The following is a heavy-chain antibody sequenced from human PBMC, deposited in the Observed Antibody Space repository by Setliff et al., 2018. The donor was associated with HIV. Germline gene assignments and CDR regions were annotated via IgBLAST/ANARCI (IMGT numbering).Heavy chain of an antibody. Sequence: GGSLRLSCAASGFTFDRFWMHWVRQAPGKGLVWVSRVNRDGSSTTYADSVKDRFTISRDNAKNTLYLQMNSLRADDTAVYYCAKVATWTGTTYYFESWGQGTLVTVSS. CDR1: GFTFDRFW. D-gene: IGHD1-1*01. V-gene: IGHV3-74*01. J-gene: IGHJ4*02. CDR2: VNRDGSST. CDR3: AKVATWTGTTYYFES.